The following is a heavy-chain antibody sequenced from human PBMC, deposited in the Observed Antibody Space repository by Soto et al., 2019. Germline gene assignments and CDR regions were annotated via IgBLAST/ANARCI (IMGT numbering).Heavy chain of an antibody. CDR1: GGSISSGGYS. J-gene: IGHJ4*02. CDR2: MYHSGST. CDR3: AREGDGYNY. Sequence: PSETLSLTCAVSGGSISSGGYSWSWIRQPPGKGLEWIGYMYHSGSTYYNPSLKSRVTISVDTSKNQFSLKLSSVPAADTAVYYCAREGDGYNYWGQGALVNVSS. D-gene: IGHD5-12*01. V-gene: IGHV4-30-2*01.